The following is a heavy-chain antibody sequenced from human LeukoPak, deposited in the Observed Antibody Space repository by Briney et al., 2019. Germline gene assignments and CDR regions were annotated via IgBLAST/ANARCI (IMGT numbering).Heavy chain of an antibody. CDR3: ARDKIEGPTKLDY. D-gene: IGHD1-1*01. Sequence: GGSLRLSCAASGFTFSSYWMSWVRQAPGKGLEWVANIKQDESEKYYVDSLKGRFTISRDNAKNSLYLQMNSLRAEDTAVYYCARDKIEGPTKLDYWGQGTLVTVSS. CDR1: GFTFSSYW. V-gene: IGHV3-7*01. CDR2: IKQDESEK. J-gene: IGHJ4*02.